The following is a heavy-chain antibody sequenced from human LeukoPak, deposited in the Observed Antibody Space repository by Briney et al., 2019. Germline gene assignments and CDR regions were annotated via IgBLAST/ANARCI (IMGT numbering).Heavy chain of an antibody. Sequence: GSLRLSCAASGFTFSSYWMSWVRQAPGKGLEWVANIKQDGSEKYYVDSVKGRFTISRDNAKNSLYLQMNSLRAEDTAVYYCARVGTGLLQSSSGWYGNAFDIWGQGTMVTVSS. V-gene: IGHV3-7*01. CDR2: IKQDGSEK. CDR3: ARVGTGLLQSSSGWYGNAFDI. J-gene: IGHJ3*02. D-gene: IGHD6-19*01. CDR1: GFTFSSYW.